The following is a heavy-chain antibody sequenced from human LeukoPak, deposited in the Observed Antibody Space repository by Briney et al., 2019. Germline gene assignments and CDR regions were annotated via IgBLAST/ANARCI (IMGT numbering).Heavy chain of an antibody. J-gene: IGHJ4*02. D-gene: IGHD6-19*01. Sequence: GGSLRLSCAASGLTFSSYAMSWVRQAPGKGLEWVSAISGSSGHTYYADSVKGRFTISRDNSKNTLYLQMNSLRAEDSALYYCATYRSGWSFSNWGQGTLVTVSS. V-gene: IGHV3-23*01. CDR3: ATYRSGWSFSN. CDR2: ISGSSGHT. CDR1: GLTFSSYA.